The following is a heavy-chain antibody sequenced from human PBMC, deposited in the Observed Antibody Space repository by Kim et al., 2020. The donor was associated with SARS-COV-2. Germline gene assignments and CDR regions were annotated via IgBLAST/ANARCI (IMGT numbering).Heavy chain of an antibody. CDR1: GYTFTSYA. CDR2: INTNTGNP. J-gene: IGHJ3*02. V-gene: IGHV7-4-1*02. Sequence: ASVKVSCKASGYTFTSYAMNWVRQAPGQGLEWMGWINTNTGNPTYAQGFTGRFVFSLDTSVSTAYLQISSLKAEDTAVYYCARDTSTTIFGVVIMYDAFDIWAQGTTVTVSS. D-gene: IGHD3-3*01. CDR3: ARDTSTTIFGVVIMYDAFDI.